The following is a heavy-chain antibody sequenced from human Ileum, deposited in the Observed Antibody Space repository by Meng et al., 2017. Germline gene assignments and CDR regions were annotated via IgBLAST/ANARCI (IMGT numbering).Heavy chain of an antibody. CDR3: ARDCSGGGCFDP. D-gene: IGHD2-15*01. CDR2: IIHILNAS. V-gene: IGHV1-69*10. CDR1: GGAFSSSA. Sequence: QVQLVQSGAEVKYPGSSVTVSYQASGGAFSSSAIGWLRQAPGRGLEWMGGIIHILNASTYAQNFKGRVTLSADMATTTVYMELSSLTSDDTAVYFCARDCSGGGCFDPWGQGTLVTVSS. J-gene: IGHJ5*02.